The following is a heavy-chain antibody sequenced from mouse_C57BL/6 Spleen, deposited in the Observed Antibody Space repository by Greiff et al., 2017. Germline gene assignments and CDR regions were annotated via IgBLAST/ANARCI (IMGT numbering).Heavy chain of an antibody. D-gene: IGHD1-1*02. Sequence: VQLQQSGPELVKPGASVKISCKASGYSFTDYNMNWVKQSNGKRLEWIGVINPRYGTTTYNQKFKGKATLTVDQSSSTAYMQLNSLTSEDSAVXYCSREGHGGCYFAYGGQGTMVTVSA. J-gene: IGHJ3*01. V-gene: IGHV1-39*01. CDR2: INPRYGTT. CDR1: GYSFTDYN. CDR3: SREGHGGCYFAY.